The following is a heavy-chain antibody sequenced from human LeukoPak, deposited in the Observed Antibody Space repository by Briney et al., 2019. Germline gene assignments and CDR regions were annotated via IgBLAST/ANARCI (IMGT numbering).Heavy chain of an antibody. J-gene: IGHJ4*02. CDR1: GHTLSELP. Sequence: ASVKVSCKVSGHTLSELPMYWVRQAPGDGLEWMGGFDPENDERIYAQKFRGRVTMTEDTSTNTAYMELSSLRSDDTAVYYCATEVTSIVPDYWGQGTLVTVSS. D-gene: IGHD2-21*02. V-gene: IGHV1-24*01. CDR2: FDPENDER. CDR3: ATEVTSIVPDY.